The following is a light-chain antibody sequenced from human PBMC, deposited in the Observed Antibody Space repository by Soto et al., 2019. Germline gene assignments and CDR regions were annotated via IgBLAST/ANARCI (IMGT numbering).Light chain of an antibody. CDR2: GAS. V-gene: IGKV3-15*01. CDR3: QQCNNWPRT. CDR1: QSVSSN. Sequence: EIVMTQSPSTLSVSPGERATLSCRASQSVSSNLAWYQQKPGQAPRLLIYGASTRATGFPARFSGSGSGTEFTLTISSLQSEDFAFYYCQQCNNWPRTFGQGTKVDIK. J-gene: IGKJ1*01.